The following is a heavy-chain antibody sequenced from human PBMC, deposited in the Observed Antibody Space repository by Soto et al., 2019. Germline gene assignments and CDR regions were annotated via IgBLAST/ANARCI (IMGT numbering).Heavy chain of an antibody. Sequence: XSLRLSCAASGFSFSSHPMSWVRQAPEKGLEWVSGISDSGGITYNADSVKGRFTISRDNSKNTLYLQMNSLRAEDTAVYYCARRAFGSSRTFDIWGQGTMVTVSS. V-gene: IGHV3-23*01. CDR3: ARRAFGSSRTFDI. J-gene: IGHJ3*02. D-gene: IGHD6-6*01. CDR1: GFSFSSHP. CDR2: ISDSGGIT.